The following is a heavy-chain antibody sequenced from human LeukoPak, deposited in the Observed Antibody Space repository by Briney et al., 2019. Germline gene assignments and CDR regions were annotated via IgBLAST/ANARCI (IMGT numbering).Heavy chain of an antibody. V-gene: IGHV4-59*08. CDR1: NGSISNYY. CDR3: ARNSAVATSRSWFDP. D-gene: IGHD6-19*01. CDR2: AYYSGST. Sequence: SETLSLTCSVFNGSISNYYWSWIRQPPGKGLEWIGYAYYSGSTTYNPSLESRVTISVDTSKNQFSLKLTAVTAADTAVYYCARNSAVATSRSWFDPWGQGTLVTVSS. J-gene: IGHJ5*02.